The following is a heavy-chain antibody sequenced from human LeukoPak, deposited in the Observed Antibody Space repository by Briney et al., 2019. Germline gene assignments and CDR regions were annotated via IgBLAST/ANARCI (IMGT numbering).Heavy chain of an antibody. CDR2: ISGSGGST. CDR1: GFTFSSYA. D-gene: IGHD2-2*01. CDR3: AKDSIVVPAASYFDY. J-gene: IGHJ4*02. V-gene: IGHV3-23*01. Sequence: GGSLRLSCAASGFTFSSYAMSWVRQAPGKGLEWVSAISGSGGSTYYADSVKGRFTISRDNSKNMLYLQMNSLRAEDTAVYYRAKDSIVVPAASYFDYWGQGTLVTVSS.